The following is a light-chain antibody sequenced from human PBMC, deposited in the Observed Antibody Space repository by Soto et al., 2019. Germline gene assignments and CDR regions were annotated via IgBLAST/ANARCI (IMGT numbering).Light chain of an antibody. Sequence: AIQMTQSPSSLSASVGDRVTITCRASQDIRTAVAWYQQKPWKAPNLLIYAASSLQSGVSSRFSGSGSGTDFTLTISSLQPEDFATYYCLQDYNYPYTFGQGTKLEIK. CDR1: QDIRTA. V-gene: IGKV1-6*01. J-gene: IGKJ2*01. CDR2: AAS. CDR3: LQDYNYPYT.